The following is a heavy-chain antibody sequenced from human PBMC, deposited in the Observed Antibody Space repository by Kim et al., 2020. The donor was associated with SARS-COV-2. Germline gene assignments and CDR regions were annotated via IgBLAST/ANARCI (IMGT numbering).Heavy chain of an antibody. D-gene: IGHD3-16*01. Sequence: IYEQKFQGRVTMTEDTSTDTAYMELSSLRSEDTAVYYCATDLRGVTQFDYWGQGTLVTVSS. V-gene: IGHV1-24*01. CDR3: ATDLRGVTQFDY. J-gene: IGHJ4*02.